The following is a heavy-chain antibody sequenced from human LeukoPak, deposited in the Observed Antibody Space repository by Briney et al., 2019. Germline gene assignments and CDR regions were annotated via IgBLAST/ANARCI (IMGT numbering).Heavy chain of an antibody. J-gene: IGHJ4*02. Sequence: GGPLRLSCAASGFTFSSYDMSWVRQAPGKGLEWVSVISSSGGIIYYADSVRGRFTISRDNSKNTLYLQMNSLRAEDTAVYYCAKPYNPGSGSYDYWGQGTLVTVSS. V-gene: IGHV3-23*01. D-gene: IGHD3-10*01. CDR1: GFTFSSYD. CDR3: AKPYNPGSGSYDY. CDR2: ISSSGGII.